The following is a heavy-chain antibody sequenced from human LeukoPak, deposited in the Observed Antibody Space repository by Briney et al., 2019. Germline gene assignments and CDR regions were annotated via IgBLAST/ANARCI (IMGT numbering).Heavy chain of an antibody. CDR3: AKVRDSYDSAGYADAFDV. Sequence: GGSLRLSCAASGFTFNNYVMCWVRQAPGKGLEWVSTIRDSGVTTHYADSVKGRFSISRDNSKNTLYLQMNSLRAEDTAVYYCAKVRDSYDSAGYADAFDVWGQGTMVTVSS. CDR2: IRDSGVTT. V-gene: IGHV3-23*01. J-gene: IGHJ3*01. D-gene: IGHD3-22*01. CDR1: GFTFNNYV.